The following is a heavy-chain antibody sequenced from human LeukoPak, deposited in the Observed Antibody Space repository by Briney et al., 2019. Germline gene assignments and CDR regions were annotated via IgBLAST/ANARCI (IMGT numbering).Heavy chain of an antibody. CDR3: ARHYPNTIAAAPAGAFDI. V-gene: IGHV3-30-3*01. D-gene: IGHD6-13*01. CDR1: GFTFSSYA. Sequence: PGGSLRLSCASSGFTFSSYAMHWVRQAPGKGLEWVAVISYDGSNKYYADSVKGRFTISRDNSKNTLYLQMNSLRAEDTAVYYCARHYPNTIAAAPAGAFDIWGQGTMVTVSS. J-gene: IGHJ3*02. CDR2: ISYDGSNK.